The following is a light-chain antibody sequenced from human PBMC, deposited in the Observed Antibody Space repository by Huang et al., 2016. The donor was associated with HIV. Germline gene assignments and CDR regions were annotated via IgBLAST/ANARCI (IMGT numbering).Light chain of an antibody. Sequence: EIVLTQSPGTLSLSPGERAALSCRASQLLSSSSLAWYQPKPGQAPRRLIYDASNRDTGIPDKFSGSGSGTDFTLIISRLEAEDSAVYYCQQYGGSPLFTFGPGTKVEIK. CDR1: QLLSSSS. CDR3: QQYGGSPLFT. CDR2: DAS. V-gene: IGKV3-20*01. J-gene: IGKJ3*01.